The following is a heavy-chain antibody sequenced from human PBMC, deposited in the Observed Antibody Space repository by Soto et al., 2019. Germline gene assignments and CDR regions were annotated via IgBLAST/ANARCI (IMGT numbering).Heavy chain of an antibody. V-gene: IGHV4-30-4*01. D-gene: IGHD4-4*01. J-gene: IGHJ6*02. CDR1: GGSISSGDYY. CDR2: IYYSGST. CDR3: ARVTVTTGGYGMDV. Sequence: LSETLSLTCTVSGGSISSGDYYWSWIRQPPGKGLEWIGYIYYSGSTYYNPSLKSRVTMSVDTSKNQFSLKLSSVTAADTAVYYCARVTVTTGGYGMDVWGQGTTVTVSS.